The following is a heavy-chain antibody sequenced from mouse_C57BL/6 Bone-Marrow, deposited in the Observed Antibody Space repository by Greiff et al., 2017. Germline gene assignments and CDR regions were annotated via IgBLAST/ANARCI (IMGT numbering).Heavy chain of an antibody. Sequence: EVKLVESGAELVRPGASVKLSCTASGFNIKDDYIHWVKQRHEQGLEWIGWIDPEIGDTEYASKFQGKATITSDPSSNTAYLQLSSLTSEDTAVYYCASFDGNYVDFWGQGTPLTVAS. CDR2: IDPEIGDT. CDR1: GFNIKDDY. CDR3: ASFDGNYVDF. V-gene: IGHV14-4*01. J-gene: IGHJ2*01. D-gene: IGHD2-3*01.